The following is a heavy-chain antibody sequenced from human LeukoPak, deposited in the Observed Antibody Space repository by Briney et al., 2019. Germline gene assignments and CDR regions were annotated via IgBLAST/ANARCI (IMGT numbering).Heavy chain of an antibody. CDR3: ARGTSTTVTTL. Sequence: ASVKVSCKASGYTFTSYDIKWVRQATGQGLEWMGWMNPNSGNTGYAQKFQGRVTMTRNNSISTAYMELSSLRSEDTAVYYCARGTSTTVTTLWGQGTMVTVSS. CDR2: MNPNSGNT. J-gene: IGHJ3*01. CDR1: GYTFTSYD. V-gene: IGHV1-8*01. D-gene: IGHD4-17*01.